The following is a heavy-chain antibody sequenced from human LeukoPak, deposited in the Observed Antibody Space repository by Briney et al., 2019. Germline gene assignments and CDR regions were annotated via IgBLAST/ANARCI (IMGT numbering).Heavy chain of an antibody. D-gene: IGHD4-17*01. J-gene: IGHJ4*02. CDR3: AAYGDYLSPLDN. CDR1: GYRFTHHW. V-gene: IGHV5-51*01. Sequence: GESLKISCTASGYRFTHHWIGWVRQIPGKGLEWMAMIYPGDSDTRYSPSFQGQVSISADKSITTAYLQWSSLKASDTAMYYCAAYGDYLSPLDNWGLGTQVTVSS. CDR2: IYPGDSDT.